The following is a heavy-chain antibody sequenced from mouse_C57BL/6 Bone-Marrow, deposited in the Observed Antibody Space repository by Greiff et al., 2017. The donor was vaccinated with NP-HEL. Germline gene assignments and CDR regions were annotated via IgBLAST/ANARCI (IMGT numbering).Heavy chain of an antibody. Sequence: VQLQQPGAELVRPGTSVKLSCKASGYTFTSYWMHWVKQRPGQGLEWIGVIDPSDSYTNYNQKFKGKATLTVDTSSSTAYMQLSSLTSEDSAVYYCARQGFTTVVYWYFDVWGTGTTVTVSS. CDR2: IDPSDSYT. CDR3: ARQGFTTVVYWYFDV. V-gene: IGHV1-59*01. J-gene: IGHJ1*03. CDR1: GYTFTSYW. D-gene: IGHD1-1*01.